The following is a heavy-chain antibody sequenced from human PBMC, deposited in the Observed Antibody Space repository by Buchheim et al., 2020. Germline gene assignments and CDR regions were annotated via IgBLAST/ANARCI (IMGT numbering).Heavy chain of an antibody. Sequence: QVQLVESGGGVVQPGRSLRLSCAASGFTFSSYAMHWVRQAPGKGLEWVAVISYDGSNKYYADSVKGRFTISRDNSKNTPYLQMNSLRAEDTAVYYCARDLVAIYDSSASESWGQGTL. CDR2: ISYDGSNK. D-gene: IGHD3-22*01. V-gene: IGHV3-30-3*01. J-gene: IGHJ4*02. CDR3: ARDLVAIYDSSASES. CDR1: GFTFSSYA.